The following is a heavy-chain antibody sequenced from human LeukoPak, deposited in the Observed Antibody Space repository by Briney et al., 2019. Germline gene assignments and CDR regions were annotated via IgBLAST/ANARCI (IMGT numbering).Heavy chain of an antibody. D-gene: IGHD4-11*01. V-gene: IGHV4-30-4*01. J-gene: IGHJ4*02. CDR1: GGSISSGSYY. Sequence: SETLSLTCTVSGGSISSGSYYWSWIRQSPGKGLEWIGYIYHSGSTYYNPSLKSRVTISVDTSKNQFSLKLSSVTAADTAVYYCARLYYSDYLGGYYFDYWGQGTLVTVSS. CDR2: IYHSGST. CDR3: ARLYYSDYLGGYYFDY.